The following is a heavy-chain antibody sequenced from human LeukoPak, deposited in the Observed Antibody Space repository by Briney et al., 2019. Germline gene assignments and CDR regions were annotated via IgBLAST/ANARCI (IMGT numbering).Heavy chain of an antibody. CDR1: GFTFSSYS. Sequence: GGSLRLSCAASGFTFSSYSMNWVRQAPGKGLEWVSSISSSSSYIYYADSVKGRFTISRDNAKNSLYLQMNSLRAEDTAVYYCAREGYYDSSGYYYSPANYWGQGTLVTVSS. CDR2: ISSSSSYI. CDR3: AREGYYDSSGYYYSPANY. V-gene: IGHV3-21*01. J-gene: IGHJ4*02. D-gene: IGHD3-22*01.